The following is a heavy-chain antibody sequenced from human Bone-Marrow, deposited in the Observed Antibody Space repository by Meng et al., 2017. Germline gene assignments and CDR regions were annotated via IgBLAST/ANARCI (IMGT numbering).Heavy chain of an antibody. J-gene: IGHJ4*02. CDR1: GGSFSGYY. Sequence: QGHVRQWGAGLLKPSETLSLTCAVYGGSFSGYYWSWIRQPPGKGLEWIGEINHSGSTNYNPSLKSRVTISVDTSKNQFSLKLSSVTAADTAVYYCARGVASPIFSTVVTPAFDYWGQGTLVTVSS. V-gene: IGHV4-34*01. D-gene: IGHD4-23*01. CDR2: INHSGST. CDR3: ARGVASPIFSTVVTPAFDY.